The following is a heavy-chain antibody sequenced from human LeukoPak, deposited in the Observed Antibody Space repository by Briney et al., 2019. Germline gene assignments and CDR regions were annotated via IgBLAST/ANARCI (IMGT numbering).Heavy chain of an antibody. Sequence: SETLSLTCTVSRGSISGHSWSWIRQPPGKGLEWIGYIYYNGRTNYNPSLESRVTMSVDTSKNQFSLWLYSVTSADTAVYYCAREFYFASGAYYFDLWGRGALATVSS. V-gene: IGHV4-59*11. CDR3: AREFYFASGAYYFDL. J-gene: IGHJ4*02. D-gene: IGHD3-10*01. CDR1: RGSISGHS. CDR2: IYYNGRT.